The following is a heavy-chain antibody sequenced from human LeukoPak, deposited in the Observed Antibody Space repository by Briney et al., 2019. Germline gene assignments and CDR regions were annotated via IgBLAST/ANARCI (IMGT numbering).Heavy chain of an antibody. CDR2: IWYDGSNK. D-gene: IGHD1-26*01. CDR1: GFTFSSYG. J-gene: IGHJ6*03. Sequence: GGSLRLSCAASGFTFSSYGMHWVRQAPGKGLEWVAVIWYDGSNKYYADSVKGRFTISRDNSKNTLYLQMNSQRAEDTAVYYCARDLNSGSYYYMDVWGKGTTVTVFS. CDR3: ARDLNSGSYYYMDV. V-gene: IGHV3-33*01.